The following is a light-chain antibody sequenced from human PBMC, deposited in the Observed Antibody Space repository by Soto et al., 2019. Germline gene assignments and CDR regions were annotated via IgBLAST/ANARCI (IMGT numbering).Light chain of an antibody. V-gene: IGKV3-15*01. CDR3: QQYNHWPRMLS. CDR2: ATS. CDR1: QSPSSN. J-gene: IGKJ4*01. Sequence: EIVLTEAPDTLYVSPGERATLSCRASQSPSSNVAWYQQRPRQAPRLLVYATSSRASDVPARFSGSGSGKEFTLTIASLQSEDFAIYYCQQYNHWPRMLSFGGGTKVDIK.